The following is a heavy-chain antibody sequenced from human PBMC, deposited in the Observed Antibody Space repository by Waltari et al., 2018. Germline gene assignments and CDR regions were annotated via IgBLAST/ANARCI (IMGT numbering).Heavy chain of an antibody. CDR3: AGPAGRRVIDYYYYGMDV. V-gene: IGHV1-69*01. CDR1: GGTFSSYA. J-gene: IGHJ6*02. D-gene: IGHD3-10*01. CDR2: IIPIMGAA. Sequence: QVQLVQSGAEVKKPGSSVKVSCKASGGTFSSYAISWVRQARGHGREWMGGIIPIMGAANYAQKSQGGGTITADESTSTAYMELSSRRSEETTVDYCAGPAGRRVIDYYYYGMDVWGQGTTVIVSS.